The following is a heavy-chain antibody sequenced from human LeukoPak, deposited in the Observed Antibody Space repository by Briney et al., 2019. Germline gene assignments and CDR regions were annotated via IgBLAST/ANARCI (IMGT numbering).Heavy chain of an antibody. Sequence: SQALSLTCTVSGGSISSGAYYWAWIRQPPGKGLEWIGYTHYSRSTFFNPSLKSRITISVDMSKNQFSLRLSSVTAADTAVYYCARLGDCSSTSCYAGYYYYYGMDVWGQGTTVTVSS. V-gene: IGHV4-30-4*01. CDR3: ARLGDCSSTSCYAGYYYYYGMDV. CDR1: GGSISSGAYY. J-gene: IGHJ6*02. CDR2: THYSRST. D-gene: IGHD2-2*01.